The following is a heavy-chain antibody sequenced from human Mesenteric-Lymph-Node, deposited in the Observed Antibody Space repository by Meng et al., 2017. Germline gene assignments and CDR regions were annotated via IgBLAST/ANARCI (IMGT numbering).Heavy chain of an antibody. CDR3: AKVYYGSGSLVSSVAFDI. CDR1: GFTFSSYW. J-gene: IGHJ3*02. D-gene: IGHD3-10*01. V-gene: IGHV3-74*01. CDR2: INSDGSST. Sequence: GESLKISCAASGFTFSSYWMHWVRQAPGKGLVWVSRINSDGSSTSYADSVKGRFTISRDNAKNTLYLQMNSLRAEDTAVYYCAKVYYGSGSLVSSVAFDIWGQGTMVTVSS.